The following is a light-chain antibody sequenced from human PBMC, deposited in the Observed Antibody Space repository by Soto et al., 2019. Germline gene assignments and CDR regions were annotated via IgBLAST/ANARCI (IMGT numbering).Light chain of an antibody. CDR1: QSVSSSY. CDR2: GAS. CDR3: QQFET. J-gene: IGKJ1*01. Sequence: EIVLTQSPGTLSLSPGERATLSCRASQSVSSSYLAWYQQKPGQAPRLLIYGASSRATGIPGRFSGSGSGTDFTLTISRLEPEDFAVYYCQQFETFGQGTKVEIK. V-gene: IGKV3-20*01.